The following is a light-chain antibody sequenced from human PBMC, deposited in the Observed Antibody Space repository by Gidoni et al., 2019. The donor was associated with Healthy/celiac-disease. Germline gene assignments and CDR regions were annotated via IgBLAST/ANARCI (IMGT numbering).Light chain of an antibody. V-gene: IGLV6-57*02. CDR1: SGSIASNY. CDR2: EDN. J-gene: IGLJ2*01. CDR3: QSYDSSNLG. Sequence: NFMLTQPHSVSASPGKTVTISCTGSSGSIASNYVQWYQQRPGSAPTTVIYEDNQRPSGVPDRFSGSIDSSSNSASRTISGLKTEDEADYYCQSYDSSNLGFGGGTKLTVL.